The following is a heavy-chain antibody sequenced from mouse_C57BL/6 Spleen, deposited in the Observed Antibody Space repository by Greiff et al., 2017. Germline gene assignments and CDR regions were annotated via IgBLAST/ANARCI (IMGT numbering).Heavy chain of an antibody. Sequence: QVQLQQPGAELVMPGASVKLSCKASGYTFTSYWMHWVKPRPGQGLEWIGEIDPSDSYTNYTHKFKGKSTLTVDKSSSTAYMQLSSLTSEDSAVYYCSIYGSSPAWFADWGQGTLVTVSA. V-gene: IGHV1-69*01. CDR3: SIYGSSPAWFAD. J-gene: IGHJ3*01. D-gene: IGHD1-1*01. CDR1: GYTFTSYW. CDR2: IDPSDSYT.